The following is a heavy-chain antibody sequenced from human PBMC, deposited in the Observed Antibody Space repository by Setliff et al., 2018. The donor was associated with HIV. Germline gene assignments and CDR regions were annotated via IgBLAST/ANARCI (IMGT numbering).Heavy chain of an antibody. V-gene: IGHV7-4-1*02. J-gene: IGHJ4*02. Sequence: ASVKVSCKASGGAFTSYAFSWVRQAPGQGLEWMGWINTDSGTPSYAQGFTGRFVFSLDTSVSTAYLQISSLEAEDTALYYCARDRYGASFDSWGQGTLVTVSS. CDR3: ARDRYGASFDS. D-gene: IGHD3-16*02. CDR2: INTDSGTP. CDR1: GGAFTSYA.